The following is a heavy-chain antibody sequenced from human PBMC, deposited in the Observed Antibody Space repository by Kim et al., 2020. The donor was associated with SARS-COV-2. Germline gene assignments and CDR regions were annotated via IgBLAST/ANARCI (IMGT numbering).Heavy chain of an antibody. V-gene: IGHV3-33*06. CDR1: GFTFSSYA. J-gene: IGHJ4*02. Sequence: GGSLRLSCAASGFTFSSYAMHWVRQAPGKGLEWVAVIWYDGSNKYYADSVKGRFTISRDNSKNTLYLQMNSLRAEDTAVYYCAKDGFSSSYFDYWGQGTLVTVSS. CDR2: IWYDGSNK. CDR3: AKDGFSSSYFDY. D-gene: IGHD6-19*01.